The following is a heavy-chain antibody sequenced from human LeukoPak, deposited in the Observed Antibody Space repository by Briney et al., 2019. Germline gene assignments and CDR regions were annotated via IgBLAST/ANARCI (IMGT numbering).Heavy chain of an antibody. D-gene: IGHD6-6*01. V-gene: IGHV3-48*03. CDR3: ARDTEGYSSSYYYGMDV. J-gene: IGHJ6*02. Sequence: GGSLRLSCAASGFTFSSYEMNWVRQAPGKGLEWVSYISSSGSTIYYADSVKGRFTISRDNAKNSLYLQMNSLRAEDTAVYYCARDTEGYSSSYYYGMDVWGQGTTVTVSS. CDR2: ISSSGSTI. CDR1: GFTFSSYE.